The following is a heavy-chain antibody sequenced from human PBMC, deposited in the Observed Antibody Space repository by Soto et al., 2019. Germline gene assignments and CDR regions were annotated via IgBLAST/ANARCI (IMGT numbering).Heavy chain of an antibody. Sequence: PGGSLRLSCAASGFTFSSYGMHWVRQATGKGLEWVSAIGTAGDTYYPGSVKGRFTISRENAKNSLYLQMNSLRAEDTAVYYCAKAPDIVVVPAALFDPWGQGTLVTVSS. CDR1: GFTFSSYG. V-gene: IGHV3-13*01. CDR2: IGTAGDT. D-gene: IGHD2-2*01. CDR3: AKAPDIVVVPAALFDP. J-gene: IGHJ5*02.